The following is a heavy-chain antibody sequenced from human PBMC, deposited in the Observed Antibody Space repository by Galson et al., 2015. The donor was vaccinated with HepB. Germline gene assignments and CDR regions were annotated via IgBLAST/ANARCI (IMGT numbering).Heavy chain of an antibody. Sequence: SCKASGYTFTSYAMHWVRQAPGQRLEWMGWINAGNGNTKYSQKFQGRVTITRDTSASTAYMELSSLRSEDTAVYYCASPESGSYEPGTFGMDVWGQGTTVTVSS. CDR3: ASPESGSYEPGTFGMDV. J-gene: IGHJ6*02. CDR1: GYTFTSYA. D-gene: IGHD1-26*01. CDR2: INAGNGNT. V-gene: IGHV1-3*01.